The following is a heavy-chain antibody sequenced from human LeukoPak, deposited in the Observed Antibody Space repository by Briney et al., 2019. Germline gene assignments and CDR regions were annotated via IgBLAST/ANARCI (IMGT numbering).Heavy chain of an antibody. V-gene: IGHV1-2*02. CDR2: INPNSGGT. D-gene: IGHD3-3*01. CDR3: ARTKYYDFWTGDPYFDY. CDR1: GYTFTGYY. J-gene: IGHJ4*02. Sequence: GASVKVSCKHSGYTFTGYYMYWVRQAPGQGLEWMGWINPNSGGTNYAQKFQGRVTMTRDTSISTAYMELSRLRSDDTAVYYCARTKYYDFWTGDPYFDYWGQGTLVTVSS.